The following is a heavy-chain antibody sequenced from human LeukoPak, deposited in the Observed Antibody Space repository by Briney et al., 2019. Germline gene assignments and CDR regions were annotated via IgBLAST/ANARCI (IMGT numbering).Heavy chain of an antibody. Sequence: PWETLSLTCAVYGGSFSGYYWSWIRQPPGKGLEWIGEINHSGSTNYNPSLKSRVTISVDTSKNQFSLKLSSVTAADTAVYYCARGHSSRIPVPMVNWFDPWGQGTLVTVSS. V-gene: IGHV4-34*01. CDR2: INHSGST. CDR1: GGSFSGYY. J-gene: IGHJ5*02. CDR3: ARGHSSRIPVPMVNWFDP. D-gene: IGHD2-8*01.